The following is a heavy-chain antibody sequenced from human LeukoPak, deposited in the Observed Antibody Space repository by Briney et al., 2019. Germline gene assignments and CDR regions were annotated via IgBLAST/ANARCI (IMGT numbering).Heavy chain of an antibody. CDR2: MNPNSGNT. CDR1: GYTFTSYD. V-gene: IGHV1-8*03. J-gene: IGHJ4*02. Sequence: ASVKVSCKASGYTFTSYDINWVRQATGQGLEWMGWMNPNSGNTGYAQKFQGRVTITRNTSISTAYMELSSLRSEDTAVYYCARGRSTIFGVVYDYWGQGTLVTVSS. CDR3: ARGRSTIFGVVYDY. D-gene: IGHD3-3*01.